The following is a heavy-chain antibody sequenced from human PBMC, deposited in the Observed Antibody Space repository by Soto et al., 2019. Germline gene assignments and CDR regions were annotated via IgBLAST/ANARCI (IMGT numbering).Heavy chain of an antibody. CDR1: GYSFATYG. CDR2: ISAHNGDT. V-gene: IGHV1-18*04. D-gene: IGHD3-22*01. CDR3: AAEPIYYNDGSGYYPLGH. Sequence: ASVKVSCKASGYSFATYGFSWVRQAPGQGLECVGWISAHNGDTHYSQKFQGRVTLTTDTSTNTGYMELRSLTSDDTAVYFCAAEPIYYNDGSGYYPLGHWGQGTLVTVSS. J-gene: IGHJ4*02.